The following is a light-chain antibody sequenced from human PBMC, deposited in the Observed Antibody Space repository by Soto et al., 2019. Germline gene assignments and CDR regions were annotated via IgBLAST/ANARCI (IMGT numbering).Light chain of an antibody. J-gene: IGKJ1*01. Sequence: IVITQSPGTLSLSPGERATLSCRASQTVSSTYLAWYQQKPGQAPRLLIYDASSRATGIPDRFSGGGSGTDFTLTISRLEPEDFAVYYCQQFSSSPRTFGQGTKVDIK. CDR1: QTVSSTY. CDR3: QQFSSSPRT. V-gene: IGKV3-20*01. CDR2: DAS.